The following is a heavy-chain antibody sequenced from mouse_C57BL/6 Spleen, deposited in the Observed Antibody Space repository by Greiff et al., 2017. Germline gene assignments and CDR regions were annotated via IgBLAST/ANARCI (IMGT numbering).Heavy chain of an antibody. D-gene: IGHD1-1*01. CDR3: ARSHYYGSSYYFDY. J-gene: IGHJ2*01. V-gene: IGHV1-55*01. CDR1: GYTFTSYW. Sequence: QVQLKQPGAELVKPGASVKMSCKASGYTFTSYWITWVKQRPGQGLEWIGDIYPGSGSTNYNEKFKSPATLTVDTSSSTAYMQLSSLTSEDSAVYYSARSHYYGSSYYFDYWGQGTTLTVSS. CDR2: IYPGSGST.